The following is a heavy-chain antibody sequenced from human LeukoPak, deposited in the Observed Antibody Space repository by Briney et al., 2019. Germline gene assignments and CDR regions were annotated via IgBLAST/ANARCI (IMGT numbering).Heavy chain of an antibody. CDR3: ARTQTQYYYGSGSYLPDAFDI. V-gene: IGHV3-21*01. CDR1: GFTFSSYS. CDR2: ISSSSSYI. Sequence: PGGSLRLSCAASGFTFSSYSMNWVRQAPGKGLEWVSSISSSSSYIYYADSVKGRFTISRDNAKNSLYPQMNSLRAEDTAVYYCARTQTQYYYGSGSYLPDAFDIWGQGTMVTVSS. J-gene: IGHJ3*02. D-gene: IGHD3-10*01.